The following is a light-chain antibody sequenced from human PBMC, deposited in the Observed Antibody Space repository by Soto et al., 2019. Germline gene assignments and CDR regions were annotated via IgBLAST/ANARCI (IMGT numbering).Light chain of an antibody. V-gene: IGLV1-44*01. CDR3: AAWDASLNGVI. CDR1: SSNIGTYT. J-gene: IGLJ2*01. CDR2: SNN. Sequence: QSVLTQPPSASGTPGQRVTISCSGSSSNIGTYTVNWYQQVPGTAPKLLIYSNNQRPSGVSDRFSGSKSGTSASLAISGLQSEDEADYYCAAWDASLNGVIFGGGTQLTVL.